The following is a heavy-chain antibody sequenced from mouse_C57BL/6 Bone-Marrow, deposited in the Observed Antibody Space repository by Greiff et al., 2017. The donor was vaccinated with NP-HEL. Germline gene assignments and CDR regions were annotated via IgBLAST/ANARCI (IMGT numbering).Heavy chain of an antibody. Sequence: VQLQQSGAELVRPGASVTLSCKASGYTFTDYEMHWVKQTPVHGLEWIGAIDPETGGTAYNQKFKGKAILTADKSSSTAYMELRSLTSEDSAVYYCTRDGYGHFDYWGQGTTLTVSS. CDR3: TRDGYGHFDY. J-gene: IGHJ2*01. CDR2: IDPETGGT. D-gene: IGHD2-2*01. CDR1: GYTFTDYE. V-gene: IGHV1-15*01.